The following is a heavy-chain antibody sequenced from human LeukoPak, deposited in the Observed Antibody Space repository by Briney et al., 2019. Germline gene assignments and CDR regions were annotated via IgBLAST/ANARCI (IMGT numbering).Heavy chain of an antibody. Sequence: PGRSLRLSCAASGFTFSSYAMHWVRQAPGQGLEWVAVISYDGSSKYYADSVKGRFTISRDNSKNTLYLQMNSLRAEDTAVYYCARDYDFWSGYYTGIFDYWGRGTLVTVSS. D-gene: IGHD3-3*01. CDR3: ARDYDFWSGYYTGIFDY. CDR1: GFTFSSYA. J-gene: IGHJ4*02. CDR2: ISYDGSSK. V-gene: IGHV3-30*04.